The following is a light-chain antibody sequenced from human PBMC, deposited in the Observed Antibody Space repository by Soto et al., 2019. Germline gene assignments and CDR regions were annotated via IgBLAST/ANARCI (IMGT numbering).Light chain of an antibody. V-gene: IGLV1-40*01. CDR2: GNS. CDR3: QSYDSSLSGLV. Sequence: QSVLTQSPSVSGAPGQRVTIYCTGSSSNIGAGYDVHWYQQLPGTAPKLLIYGNSNRPSGVPDRFSGSKSGTSASLAITGLQAEDEADYYCQSYDSSLSGLVFGGGTKLTVL. CDR1: SSNIGAGYD. J-gene: IGLJ2*01.